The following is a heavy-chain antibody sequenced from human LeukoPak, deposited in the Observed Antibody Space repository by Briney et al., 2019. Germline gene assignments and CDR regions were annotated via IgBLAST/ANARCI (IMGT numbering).Heavy chain of an antibody. CDR1: GGSISNYY. Sequence: KPSETLSLTCTVSGGSISNYYWTWIRQPPGKGLEWIGYISYSGSTKDNPSLKSRVTISIDTSKNQFSLKLSYVTAADTAVYYCARVHYFDSSGYYSSTYYYYMDVWSKGTTVTVSS. J-gene: IGHJ6*03. D-gene: IGHD3-22*01. CDR2: ISYSGST. V-gene: IGHV4-59*01. CDR3: ARVHYFDSSGYYSSTYYYYMDV.